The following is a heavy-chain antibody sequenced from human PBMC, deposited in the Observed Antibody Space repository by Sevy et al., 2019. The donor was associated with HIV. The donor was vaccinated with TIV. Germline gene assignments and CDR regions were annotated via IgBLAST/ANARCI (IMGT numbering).Heavy chain of an antibody. J-gene: IGHJ4*02. CDR3: VRDDRDGYFEY. CDR1: GYTFTGYY. V-gene: IGHV1-2*02. CDR2: INPDGGGP. Sequence: ASVKVSCKASGYTFTGYYMHWMRQAPGQGLGWMGWINPDGGGPTYAPNFQGRVTLTRDTSISTAYMDLSRLKSDDTAVYYCVRDDRDGYFEYWGQGTLVTVSS.